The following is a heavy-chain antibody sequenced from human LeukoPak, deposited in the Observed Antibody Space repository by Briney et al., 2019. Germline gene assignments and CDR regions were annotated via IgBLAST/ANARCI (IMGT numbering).Heavy chain of an antibody. CDR3: ARNQRRLDY. CDR1: GITLIGRW. J-gene: IGHJ4*02. Sequence: GGTLRLSCAASGITLIGRWMTWVRQAPGRGLEWVATIKDDGSNTYYVDSVKGRFTISRDNAKNSLYLQMNSLRAEDTAVYYCARNQRRLDYWGQGTLVTVSS. CDR2: IKDDGSNT. D-gene: IGHD1-14*01. V-gene: IGHV3-7*01.